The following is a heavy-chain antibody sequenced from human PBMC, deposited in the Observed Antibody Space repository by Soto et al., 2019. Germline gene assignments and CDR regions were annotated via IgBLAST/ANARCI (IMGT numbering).Heavy chain of an antibody. CDR3: AKSRNWNPEFSGMDV. CDR1: GFTFSRYA. V-gene: IGHV3-23*01. CDR2: VSGSGGST. Sequence: EVQLLESGGGLVQPGGSLRLSCAASGFTFSRYAMSWVRQAPGKGLEWVSAVSGSGGSTYYADAVKGRFTISRDNSKNTLYLQMNSLRAEDTAVYYCAKSRNWNPEFSGMDVWGQGTTVTVSS. D-gene: IGHD1-1*01. J-gene: IGHJ6*02.